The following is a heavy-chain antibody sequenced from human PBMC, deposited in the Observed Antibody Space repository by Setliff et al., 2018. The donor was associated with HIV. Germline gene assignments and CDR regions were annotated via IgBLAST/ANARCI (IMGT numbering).Heavy chain of an antibody. CDR1: GGSFSGYY. D-gene: IGHD3-22*01. CDR2: INHSGST. CDR3: ARVYDSSRFFDY. J-gene: IGHJ4*02. Sequence: SETLSLTCAVYGGSFSGYYWSWIRQPPGKGPEWIGEINHSGSTNYNPSLKSRVTISVDTSKNQFSLKLSSVTAADTAVYYCARVYDSSRFFDYWGQGTLVTVSS. V-gene: IGHV4-34*01.